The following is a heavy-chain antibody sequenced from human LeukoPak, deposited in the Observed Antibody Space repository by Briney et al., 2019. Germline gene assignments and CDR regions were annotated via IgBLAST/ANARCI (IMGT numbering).Heavy chain of an antibody. Sequence: PGGSLRLSCAASGFTFSNYAMSWVRQAPGKGLEWVSGISDSGGSTYYADSVKGRFTISRDNAKNTLYLQMNSLRAEDTAVYYCVSTQSGRSKVDYWGQGTLLTVSS. CDR2: ISDSGGST. CDR3: VSTQSGRSKVDY. D-gene: IGHD3-10*01. CDR1: GFTFSNYA. V-gene: IGHV3-23*01. J-gene: IGHJ4*02.